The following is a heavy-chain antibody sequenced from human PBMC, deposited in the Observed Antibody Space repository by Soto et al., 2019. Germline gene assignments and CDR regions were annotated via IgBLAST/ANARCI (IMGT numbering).Heavy chain of an antibody. D-gene: IGHD6-19*01. CDR3: ARDGDDKDSGWVATTLDV. V-gene: IGHV1-18*01. CDR1: GYSFTSYA. J-gene: IGHJ6*02. Sequence: APAKVSCKASGYSFTSYAISWVRQAPGQGLEWMGWISAYNGNTNYAQKFQGRVTMTTDTYTTTAYMELTSLRSDDTAVYYCARDGDDKDSGWVATTLDVWGQGTPVTVSS. CDR2: ISAYNGNT.